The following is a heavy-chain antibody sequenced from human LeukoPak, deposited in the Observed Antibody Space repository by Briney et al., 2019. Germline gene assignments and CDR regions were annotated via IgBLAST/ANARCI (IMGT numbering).Heavy chain of an antibody. Sequence: SETLSLTCAVCGGSFSGYYWSWIRQPPGKGLEWIGEINHSGSTNYNPSLKSRVTISVDTSKNQFSLKLSSVTAADTAVYYCAREKGGYSGYHSIGIDYWGQGTLVTVSS. J-gene: IGHJ4*02. CDR1: GGSFSGYY. D-gene: IGHD5-12*01. CDR3: AREKGGYSGYHSIGIDY. CDR2: INHSGST. V-gene: IGHV4-34*01.